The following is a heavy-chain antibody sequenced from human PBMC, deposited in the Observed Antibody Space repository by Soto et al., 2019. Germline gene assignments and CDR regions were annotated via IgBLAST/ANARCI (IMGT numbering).Heavy chain of an antibody. J-gene: IGHJ4*02. V-gene: IGHV1-46*01. Sequence: ASVKVSCKASGYTFTSYYMHWVRQAPGQGLEWMGIINPSGGSTSYAQKFQGRVTMTRDTSTSTVYMELSSLRSEDTAVYYCARAANSFETKHPFDYWGQGTLVTSPQ. D-gene: IGHD6-25*01. CDR1: GYTFTSYY. CDR3: ARAANSFETKHPFDY. CDR2: INPSGGST.